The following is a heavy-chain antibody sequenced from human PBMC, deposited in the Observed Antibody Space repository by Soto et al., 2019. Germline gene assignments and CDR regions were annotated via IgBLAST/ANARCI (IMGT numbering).Heavy chain of an antibody. V-gene: IGHV3-23*01. CDR2: ISVSDPDT. CDR1: GFTFGSHD. CDR3: TKGTWLDI. D-gene: IGHD6-19*01. Sequence: EVQLLESGGGLVQPGGSLRLSCAASGFTFGSHDMSWVRQAPGKLLEWVSSISVSDPDTYYADSVKGRFTLSRDISKNTLFLQMDSLRAEDTAIYYCTKGTWLDIWGQGTMVTVSS. J-gene: IGHJ3*02.